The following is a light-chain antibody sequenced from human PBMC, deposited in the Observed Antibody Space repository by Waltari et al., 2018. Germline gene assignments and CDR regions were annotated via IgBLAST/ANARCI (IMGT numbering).Light chain of an antibody. CDR3: ASWDTSLSGGV. Sequence: QSMLTQPPSVSAAPGQEVTISCSGSTSNIGNNYVSWYQQVPGTAPNLHFYDHDERPSGMPDRSSGSKSGTSATLDITGLQTGDEADYYCASWDTSLSGGVFGGGTKLTVL. V-gene: IGLV1-51*01. J-gene: IGLJ2*01. CDR2: DHD. CDR1: TSNIGNNY.